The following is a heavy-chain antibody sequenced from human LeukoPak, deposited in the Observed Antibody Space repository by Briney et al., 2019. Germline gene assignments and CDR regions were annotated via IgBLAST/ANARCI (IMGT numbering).Heavy chain of an antibody. D-gene: IGHD4-17*01. J-gene: IGHJ4*02. V-gene: IGHV3-48*02. CDR1: GFTFSSYS. CDR3: ARDYGDYGEYFDY. CDR2: ISSSSSTT. Sequence: GGSLRLSCAASGFTFSSYSMNWVRQAPGKGLEWVSYISSSSSTTYYADSVKGRFTISRDNAKNSVFLQMNMLRDEDTAVYYCARDYGDYGEYFDYWGQGTLVTVSS.